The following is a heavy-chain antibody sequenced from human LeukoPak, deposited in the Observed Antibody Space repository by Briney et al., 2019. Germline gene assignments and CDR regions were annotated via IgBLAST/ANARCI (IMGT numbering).Heavy chain of an antibody. CDR1: GYTFSTYA. J-gene: IGHJ4*02. CDR2: MNPNSGTT. Sequence: ASVKVSCKASGYTFSTYAINWVRQATGQGLEWMGWMNPNSGTTGYAQKFQGRVTITRDTSASTAYMELSSLRSEDTAVYYCARGRCVCSTNCYYFDSWGQGTLVTVSS. D-gene: IGHD2-2*01. V-gene: IGHV1-8*01. CDR3: ARGRCVCSTNCYYFDS.